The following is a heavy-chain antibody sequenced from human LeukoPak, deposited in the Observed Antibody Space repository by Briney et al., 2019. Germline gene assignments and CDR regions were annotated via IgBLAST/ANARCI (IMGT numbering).Heavy chain of an antibody. CDR1: GFTFSSYE. D-gene: IGHD4-17*01. V-gene: IGHV3-21*01. J-gene: IGHJ5*02. CDR3: AGAGADYARWFDP. Sequence: GGSLRLSCAASGFTFSSYEMNWVRQAPGKGLEWVSSISTSHNYIYYADSVTGRFTISRDNAGNSLYLQMNSLRAEDTAVYYCAGAGADYARWFDPWGQGTLVTVSS. CDR2: ISTSHNYI.